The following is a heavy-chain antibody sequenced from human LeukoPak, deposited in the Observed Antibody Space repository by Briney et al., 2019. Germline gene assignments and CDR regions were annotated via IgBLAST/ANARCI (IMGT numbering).Heavy chain of an antibody. CDR1: GGSISSSSYY. Sequence: ETLSLTCTVSGGSISSSSYYMSWVRQAPGKGLEWVSDIYTDDRTYYADSVKGRFTISRDDSKNMLFLQMDSLRVEDTAVYYCARDRAAADPWGQGTLVTVSS. CDR3: ARDRAAADP. V-gene: IGHV3-53*01. D-gene: IGHD6-13*01. CDR2: IYTDDRT. J-gene: IGHJ5*02.